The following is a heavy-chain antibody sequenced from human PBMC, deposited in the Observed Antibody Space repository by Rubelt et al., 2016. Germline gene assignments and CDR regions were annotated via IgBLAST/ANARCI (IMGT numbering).Heavy chain of an antibody. CDR3: ARADYYDSSTYNWFDP. CDR1: GGSISSSSYY. J-gene: IGHJ5*02. V-gene: IGHV4-39*01. Sequence: QLQLQESGPGLVKPSETLSLTCTVSGGSISSSSYYWDWIRQPPGKGLEWIGEINHSGSTNYNPSLKSRFNISVATSKNQFSLKLSSVTAADTAVYYCARADYYDSSTYNWFDPWGQGTLVTVSS. CDR2: INHSGST. D-gene: IGHD3-22*01.